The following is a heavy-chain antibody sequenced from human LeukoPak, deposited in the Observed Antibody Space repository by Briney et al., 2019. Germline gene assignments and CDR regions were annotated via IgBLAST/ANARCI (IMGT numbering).Heavy chain of an antibody. CDR2: ISWNSGSI. V-gene: IGHV3-9*01. CDR1: GSTFDDYA. D-gene: IGHD1-26*01. CDR3: AKGASSLVGAKGDFDY. Sequence: GGSLGLSCAASGSTFDDYAMHWVRQAPGKGLEWVSGISWNSGSIGYADSVKGRFTISRDNAKNSLYLQMNSLRAEDTALYYCAKGASSLVGAKGDFDYWGQGTLVTVSS. J-gene: IGHJ4*02.